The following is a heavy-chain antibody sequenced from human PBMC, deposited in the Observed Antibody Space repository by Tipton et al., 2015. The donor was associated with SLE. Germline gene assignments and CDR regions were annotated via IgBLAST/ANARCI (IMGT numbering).Heavy chain of an antibody. Sequence: TLSLTCIVSGGSISRGTYYWSWIRQPPGKGLEWIGYISYTGNTNFNPSLKSRVTMSVATSKNQFSLRLTSVTAADTAMYYCARDSAVNFWYFDLWGRGTLVTVSS. CDR1: GGSISRGTYY. CDR2: ISYTGNT. J-gene: IGHJ2*01. V-gene: IGHV4-61*01. CDR3: ARDSAVNFWYFDL.